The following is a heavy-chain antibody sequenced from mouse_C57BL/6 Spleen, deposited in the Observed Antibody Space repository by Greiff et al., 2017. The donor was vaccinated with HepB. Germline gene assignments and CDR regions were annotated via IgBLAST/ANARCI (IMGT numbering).Heavy chain of an antibody. D-gene: IGHD5-1*01. CDR2: ISSGSSTI. CDR1: GFTFSDYG. V-gene: IGHV5-17*01. J-gene: IGHJ4*01. CDR3: ARPESNYAMDY. Sequence: EVKLVESGGGLVKPGGSLKLSCAASGFTFSDYGMHWVRQAPEKGLEWVAYISSGSSTIYYADTVKGRFTISRDNAKNTLFLQMTSLRSEDTAMYYCARPESNYAMDYWGQGTSVTVSS.